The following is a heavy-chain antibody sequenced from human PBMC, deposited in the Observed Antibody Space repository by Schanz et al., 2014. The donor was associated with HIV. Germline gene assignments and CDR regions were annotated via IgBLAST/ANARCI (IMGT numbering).Heavy chain of an antibody. D-gene: IGHD5-18*01. CDR3: AREYSTWDRHFDY. CDR2: ISAYNGNT. CDR1: GYTFTNYG. J-gene: IGHJ4*02. V-gene: IGHV1-18*01. Sequence: QVQLVQSGAEVKKPGASVKVSCKASGYTFTNYGISWVRQAPGQGLEWMGWISAYNGNTNYAQKFQGRITLTTDSPTNTAYLELRSLTSDDTAVYYCAREYSTWDRHFDYWGQGTLVTVSP.